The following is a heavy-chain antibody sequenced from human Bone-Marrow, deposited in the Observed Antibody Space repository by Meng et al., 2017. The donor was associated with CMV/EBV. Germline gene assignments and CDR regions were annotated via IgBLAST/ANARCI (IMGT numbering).Heavy chain of an antibody. Sequence: GGSLRLSCAASGFTFSSYSMNWVRQAPGKGLEWVSSISSSSYIYYADSVKGRFTISRDNAKNSLYLQMNSLRAEDTAVYYCARDMVRGVGLLGYWGQGTLVTVSS. CDR2: ISSSSYI. CDR1: GFTFSSYS. J-gene: IGHJ4*02. D-gene: IGHD3-10*01. V-gene: IGHV3-21*01. CDR3: ARDMVRGVGLLGY.